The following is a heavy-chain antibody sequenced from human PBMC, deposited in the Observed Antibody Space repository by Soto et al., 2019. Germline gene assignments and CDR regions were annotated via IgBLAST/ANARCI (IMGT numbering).Heavy chain of an antibody. V-gene: IGHV3-33*03. CDR3: ARWGCSGSNCNLNQRSFDL. CDR1: GFIFNEYG. D-gene: IGHD2-15*01. J-gene: IGHJ4*02. CDR2: IWYDGSNK. Sequence: SLRLSCAASGFIFNEYGMHWVRQAPGKGLVWVAVIWYDGSNKYYADSVKGRFTFSRDNSKNTMSLQMNSLRVEDTAVYYCARWGCSGSNCNLNQRSFDLWGQGTPVTSPQ.